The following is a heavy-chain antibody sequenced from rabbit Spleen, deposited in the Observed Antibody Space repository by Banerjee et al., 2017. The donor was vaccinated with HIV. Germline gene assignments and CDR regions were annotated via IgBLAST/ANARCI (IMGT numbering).Heavy chain of an antibody. D-gene: IGHD1-1*01. CDR1: GFSFSSSDY. Sequence: QSLEESGVGLVKPGGTLTLTCTASGFSFSSSDYMCWVLQAPGKGLEWIACIHTGSSAFTYFASWAKGRFTISKASSTTVTLQMTSLTAADTATYFCARDTSTSFSSYGMDLWGQGTLVTVS. V-gene: IGHV1S40*01. CDR2: IHTGSSAFT. J-gene: IGHJ6*01. CDR3: ARDTSTSFSSYGMDL.